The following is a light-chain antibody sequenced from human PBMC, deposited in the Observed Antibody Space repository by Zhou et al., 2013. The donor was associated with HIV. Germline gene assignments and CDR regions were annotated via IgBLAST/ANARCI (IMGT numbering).Light chain of an antibody. CDR3: QQANNYPIT. J-gene: IGKJ5*01. CDR1: QGITND. V-gene: IGKV1-17*01. Sequence: DIQMTQSPSSLSASVGDRVTITCRASQGITNDLGWYQQKPGKAPKRLIYAASKLQSGVPARFSGSGSGTEFTLTISSLQPEDFGTYYCQQANNYPITFGQGTRLEIK. CDR2: AAS.